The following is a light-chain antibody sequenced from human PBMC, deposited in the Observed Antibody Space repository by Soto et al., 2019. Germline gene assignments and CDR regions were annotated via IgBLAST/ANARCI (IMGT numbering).Light chain of an antibody. CDR1: QSVNNS. J-gene: IGKJ1*01. Sequence: EIVLTQSPATLSLSPGERATLSCRASQSVNNSLAWYQQKPGQAPRLLIYDTSDRASGIPARFSGSGSGTDFTLTISSLEPEDFAVFDGQQRSVWPWTVGEGTKVEIK. CDR2: DTS. V-gene: IGKV3-11*01. CDR3: QQRSVWPWT.